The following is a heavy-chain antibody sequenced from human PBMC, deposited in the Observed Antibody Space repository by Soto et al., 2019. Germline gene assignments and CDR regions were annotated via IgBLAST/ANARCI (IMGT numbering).Heavy chain of an antibody. J-gene: IGHJ6*02. D-gene: IGHD1-26*01. CDR1: AGSISSHY. Sequence: ADTLSLTHTVSAGSISSHYCSTVREAPGSGLEWTGHIHYRGGTTGNPSLRSRTTISRDKSNNQLSLQPNAVTTADTAGAYAARDGTAPSGIDVWGQGTKVDVSS. CDR2: IHYRGGT. V-gene: IGHV4-59*11. CDR3: ARDGTAPSGIDV.